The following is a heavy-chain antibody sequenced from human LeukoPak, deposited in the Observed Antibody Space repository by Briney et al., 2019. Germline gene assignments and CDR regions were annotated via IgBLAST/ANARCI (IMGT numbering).Heavy chain of an antibody. D-gene: IGHD3-10*01. J-gene: IGHJ6*03. V-gene: IGHV3-23*01. CDR1: GFTFSSYA. CDR2: ISGSGGST. CDR3: AKAYGSGSYYNWYMDV. Sequence: PGGSLRLSCAASGFTFSSYAMSWVRQAPGKGLEWVSAISGSGGSTYYADSVKGRFTISRDNSKNTLYLQMNSLRADDTAVYYCAKAYGSGSYYNWYMDVWGKGTTVTVSS.